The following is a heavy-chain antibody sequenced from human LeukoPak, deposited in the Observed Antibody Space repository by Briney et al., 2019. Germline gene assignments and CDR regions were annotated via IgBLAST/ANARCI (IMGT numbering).Heavy chain of an antibody. V-gene: IGHV5-51*01. D-gene: IGHD3-10*01. CDR1: GYSFTSYW. CDR2: IYPGDSDT. CDR3: ARHGSGSYYKPYFDY. Sequence: GESLQISCKGSGYSFTSYWIGWVRQMPGKGLEWMGIIYPGDSDTRYSPSFQGQVTISADKSISTAYLQWSSLKASDTAMYYCARHGSGSYYKPYFDYWGQGTLVTVSS. J-gene: IGHJ4*02.